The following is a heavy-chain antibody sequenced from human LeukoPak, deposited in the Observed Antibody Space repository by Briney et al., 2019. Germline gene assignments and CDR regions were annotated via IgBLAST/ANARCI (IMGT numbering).Heavy chain of an antibody. Sequence: GGSLRLSCTASGFTSNNFWMHWVRQTPGKGLGLVSLISKDGSTTNYADSVKGRFTISRDNAKNTLYLQMNSLTADATALYYCARGDSSGYRIDYWGLGTLVPVSA. D-gene: IGHD3-16*02. CDR1: GFTSNNFW. CDR3: ARGDSSGYRIDY. J-gene: IGHJ4*02. CDR2: ISKDGSTT. V-gene: IGHV3-74*01.